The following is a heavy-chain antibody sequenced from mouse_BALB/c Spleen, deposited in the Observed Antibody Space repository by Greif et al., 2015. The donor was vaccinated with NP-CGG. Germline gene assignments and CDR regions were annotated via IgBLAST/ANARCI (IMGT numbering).Heavy chain of an antibody. V-gene: IGHV5-15*02. CDR3: ARDYGSSYWYFDV. CDR1: GFTFSDYG. CDR2: ISNLAYSI. Sequence: EVKLVESGGGLVQPGGSRKLSCAASGFTFSDYGMAWVRQAPEKGPEWVAFISNLAYSIYYADTVTGRFTISRENAKNTLYLEMSSLRSEDTAMYYCARDYGSSYWYFDVWGAGTTVTVS. J-gene: IGHJ1*01. D-gene: IGHD1-1*01.